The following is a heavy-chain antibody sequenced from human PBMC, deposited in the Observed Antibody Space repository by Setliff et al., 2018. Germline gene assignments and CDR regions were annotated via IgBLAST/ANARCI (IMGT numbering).Heavy chain of an antibody. D-gene: IGHD3-3*01. CDR1: GGSFSDYY. CDR3: RFWSGYYKNDY. Sequence: SETLSLTCTVYGGSFSDYYWGWVRQPPGKGLEWIGEIXXXXXXXXXPSXXXRLTISVDTSKNQFSLKLSSVTAADTAMYYCRFWSGYYKNDYWGQGTLVTVSA. J-gene: IGHJ4*02. CDR2: IXXXXXX. V-gene: IGHV4-34*01.